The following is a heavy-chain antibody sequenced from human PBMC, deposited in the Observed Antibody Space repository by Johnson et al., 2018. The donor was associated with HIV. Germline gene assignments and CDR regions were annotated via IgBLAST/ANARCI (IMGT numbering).Heavy chain of an antibody. D-gene: IGHD6-6*01. Sequence: QEQLVESGGGVVQPGRSLRLSCAASGFTCSSYAMHWVRQAPGKGLEWVAVISYDGSNKYYADSVKGRFTISRDNSKNTLYLQMNSLRAEDTAVYYCARASVSSPRYSSSSDDAFDIWGQGTMVTVSS. CDR3: ARASVSSPRYSSSSDDAFDI. CDR1: GFTCSSYA. CDR2: ISYDGSNK. J-gene: IGHJ3*02. V-gene: IGHV3-30*04.